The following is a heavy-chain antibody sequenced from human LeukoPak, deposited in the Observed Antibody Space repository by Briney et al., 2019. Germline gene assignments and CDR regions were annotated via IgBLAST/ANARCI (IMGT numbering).Heavy chain of an antibody. J-gene: IGHJ2*01. CDR1: GFTFSSYA. CDR3: AKDETVVVVAATPYWYFDL. D-gene: IGHD2-15*01. V-gene: IGHV3-23*01. CDR2: ISGSGGST. Sequence: GGSLRLSCAASGFTFSSYAMSWVRQAPGKGLEWVSGISGSGGSTYYADSVKGRFTISRDNSKNMVFLQMNSLRAEDTAVYYCAKDETVVVVAATPYWYFDLWGRGTLVTVSS.